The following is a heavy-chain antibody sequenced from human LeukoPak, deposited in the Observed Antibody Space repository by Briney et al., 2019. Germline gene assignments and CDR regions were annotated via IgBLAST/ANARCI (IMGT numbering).Heavy chain of an antibody. CDR2: IYYSGST. J-gene: IGHJ3*02. V-gene: IGHV4-39*07. CDR1: GGSISSSSYY. CDR3: ARKGYYGAFDI. D-gene: IGHD3-22*01. Sequence: SETLSLTCTVSGGSISSSSYYWGWIRQPPGKGLEWIGSIYYSGSTYYNPSLKSRVTISVDTSKNQFSLKLSSVTAADTAVYYCARKGYYGAFDIWGQGTMVTVSS.